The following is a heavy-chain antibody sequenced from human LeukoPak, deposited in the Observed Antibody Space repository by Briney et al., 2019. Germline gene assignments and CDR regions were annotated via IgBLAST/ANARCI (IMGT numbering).Heavy chain of an antibody. Sequence: SETLSLTCAVSGGSFSGYYWNWIRQPPGKGLEWVGEINISGSTNYNPSLKSRVTISVDTSKNPFSLKLSSVTAADTAVYYCARKYYDFWSGFEFWGQGTLVTVSS. J-gene: IGHJ4*02. V-gene: IGHV4-34*01. CDR2: INISGST. CDR1: GGSFSGYY. D-gene: IGHD3-3*01. CDR3: ARKYYDFWSGFEF.